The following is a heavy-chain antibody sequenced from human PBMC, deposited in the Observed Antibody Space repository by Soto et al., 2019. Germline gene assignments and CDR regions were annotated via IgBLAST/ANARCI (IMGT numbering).Heavy chain of an antibody. CDR2: ISYDGSNK. CDR3: ARDASIVYPSDYYYYGMDV. J-gene: IGHJ6*02. CDR1: GFTFSSYA. V-gene: IGHV3-30-3*01. Sequence: PGGSLRLSCAASGFTFSSYAMHWVRQAPGKGLEWVAVISYDGSNKYYADSVKGRFTISRDNSKNTLYLQMNSLRAEDTAVYYCARDASIVYPSDYYYYGMDVWGQGSTVTVSS. D-gene: IGHD2-15*01.